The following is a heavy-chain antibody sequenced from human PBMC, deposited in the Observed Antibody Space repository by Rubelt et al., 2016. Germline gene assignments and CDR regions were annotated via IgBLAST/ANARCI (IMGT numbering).Heavy chain of an antibody. Sequence: QVQLVQSGAEVKKPGASVKVSCKASGYTFIGNYMHWVRQAPGQGLEWMGRVNPNSGGTNYAQKFQGRVTVTVDTAINTACMEFSSLTSDETAVYYCARDLTGAGFWGQGTLVTVSS. CDR1: GYTFIGNY. D-gene: IGHD7-27*01. V-gene: IGHV1-2*06. CDR3: ARDLTGAGF. J-gene: IGHJ4*02. CDR2: VNPNSGGT.